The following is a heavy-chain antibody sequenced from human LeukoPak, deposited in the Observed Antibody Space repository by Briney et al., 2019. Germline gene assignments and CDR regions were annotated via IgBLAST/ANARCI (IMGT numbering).Heavy chain of an antibody. CDR1: GYTFTSYG. J-gene: IGHJ6*02. CDR2: ISAYNGNT. D-gene: IGHD3-10*01. CDR3: ARGDYYGSGSYYNLYGMDV. V-gene: IGHV1-18*01. Sequence: ASVKVSCKASGYTFTSYGISWVRQAPGQGLEWMGWISAYNGNTNYAQKFQGRVTITADKSTSTAYMELSSLRSEDTAVYYCARGDYYGSGSYYNLYGMDVWGQGTTVTVSS.